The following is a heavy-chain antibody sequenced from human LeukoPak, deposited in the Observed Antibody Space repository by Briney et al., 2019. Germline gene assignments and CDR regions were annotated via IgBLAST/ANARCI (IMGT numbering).Heavy chain of an antibody. V-gene: IGHV1-69*06. CDR2: IYPMYDTA. J-gene: IGHJ4*02. CDR1: GGTFSSYA. CDR3: VRAYDSSGPQKNYFDF. Sequence: SVKVSCKAPGGTFSSYAVSWVRQAPGKGLAWMGRIYPMYDTADYEPSFQGRVTITADKSTGTVFMELSSLRSEDTGIYYCVRAYDSSGPQKNYFDFWGQGTLVTVSS. D-gene: IGHD3-22*01.